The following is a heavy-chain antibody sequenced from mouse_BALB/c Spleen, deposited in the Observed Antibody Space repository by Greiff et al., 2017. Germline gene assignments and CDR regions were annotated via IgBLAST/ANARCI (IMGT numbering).Heavy chain of an antibody. Sequence: VQLKESGPGLVKPSQSLSLTCSVTGYSITSGYYWNWIRQFPGNKLEWMGYISYDGSNNYNPSLKNRISITRDTSKNQFFLKLNSVTTEDTATYYCARVYDYDVGWFAYWGQGTLVTVSA. CDR2: ISYDGSN. D-gene: IGHD2-4*01. CDR3: ARVYDYDVGWFAY. V-gene: IGHV3-6*02. J-gene: IGHJ3*01. CDR1: GYSITSGYY.